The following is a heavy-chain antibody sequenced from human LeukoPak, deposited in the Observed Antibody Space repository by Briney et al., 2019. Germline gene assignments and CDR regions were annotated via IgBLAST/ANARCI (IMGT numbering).Heavy chain of an antibody. Sequence: SVKVSCKASGGTFSSYAISWVRQAPGQGLEWMGRLIPIFGTANYAQKFQGRVTITTDESTSTAYMELSSLRSEDTAVYYCARLPYYYDSSGYMDWGQGTLVTVSS. V-gene: IGHV1-69*05. CDR2: LIPIFGTA. CDR1: GGTFSSYA. CDR3: ARLPYYYDSSGYMD. D-gene: IGHD3-22*01. J-gene: IGHJ4*02.